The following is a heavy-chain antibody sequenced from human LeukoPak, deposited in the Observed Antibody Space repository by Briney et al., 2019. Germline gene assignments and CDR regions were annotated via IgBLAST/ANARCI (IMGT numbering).Heavy chain of an antibody. CDR3: ARLSFADCDFDC. D-gene: IGHD2-21*01. CDR2: IYYSGST. CDR1: VGSISSSGYY. J-gene: IGHJ4*02. V-gene: IGHV4-39*01. Sequence: SETLSLTCTVSVGSISSSGYYWVWIRQPPGKGLEWIGTIYYSGSTYNNPSLKSRVTISVETSKNQFSLRLSSVTAADTAVYYCARLSFADCDFDCREQGTLVTVSS.